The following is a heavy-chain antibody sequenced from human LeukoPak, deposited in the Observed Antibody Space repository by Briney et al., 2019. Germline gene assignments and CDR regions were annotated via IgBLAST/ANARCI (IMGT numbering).Heavy chain of an antibody. CDR2: ISYDGSNK. Sequence: GGSLRLSCAASGFTFSSYAMHWVRQAPGKGLEWVAVISYDGSNKYYADSVKGRFTISRDNSKNTLYLQMNSLRAEGTAVYYCARDDLYYGSGSYYKMGFDYWGQGTLVTVSS. D-gene: IGHD3-10*01. CDR3: ARDDLYYGSGSYYKMGFDY. J-gene: IGHJ4*02. CDR1: GFTFSSYA. V-gene: IGHV3-30-3*01.